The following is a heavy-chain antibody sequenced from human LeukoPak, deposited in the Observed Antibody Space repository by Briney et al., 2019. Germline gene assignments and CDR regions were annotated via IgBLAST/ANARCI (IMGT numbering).Heavy chain of an antibody. CDR1: GYTFTSYA. CDR2: ISAYNGNT. D-gene: IGHD5-12*01. CDR3: ARANSGYVI. V-gene: IGHV1-18*01. Sequence: GASVKLSCKASGYTFTSYAMNWVRQAPGQGLEWMGWISAYNGNTNYAQKLQGRVTMTTDTSTSTAYMELRSLRSDDTAVYYCARANSGYVIWGQGTLVTVSS. J-gene: IGHJ4*02.